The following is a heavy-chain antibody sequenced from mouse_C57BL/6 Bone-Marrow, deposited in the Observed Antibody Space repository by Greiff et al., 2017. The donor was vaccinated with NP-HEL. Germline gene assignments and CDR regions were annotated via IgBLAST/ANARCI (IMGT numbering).Heavy chain of an antibody. V-gene: IGHV14-4*01. Sequence: VQLQQSGAELVRPGASVKLSCTASGFNIKDDYMHWVKQRPEQGLEWIGWIDPENGDTEYASKFQGKATITADTSSNTAYLQLSSLTSEDTAVYYCTTRLWLNYFDYWGQGTTLTVSS. CDR2: IDPENGDT. CDR3: TTRLWLNYFDY. CDR1: GFNIKDDY. D-gene: IGHD2-2*01. J-gene: IGHJ2*01.